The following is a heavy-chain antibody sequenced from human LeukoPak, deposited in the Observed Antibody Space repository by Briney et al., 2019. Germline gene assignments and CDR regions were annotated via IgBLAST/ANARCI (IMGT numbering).Heavy chain of an antibody. V-gene: IGHV1-69*13. D-gene: IGHD4-17*01. J-gene: IGHJ6*03. CDR3: ARVPVTTDYYYYMDV. Sequence: ASVKVSCKASGGTFSSYAFSWVRQAPGQGLEWMGGIIPIFGTANYAQKFQGRVTITADESTSTAYMELSSLRSEDTAVYYCARVPVTTDYYYYMDVWGKGTTVTISS. CDR1: GGTFSSYA. CDR2: IIPIFGTA.